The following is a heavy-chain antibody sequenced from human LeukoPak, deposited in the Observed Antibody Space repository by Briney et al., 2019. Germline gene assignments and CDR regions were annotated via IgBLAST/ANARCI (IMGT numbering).Heavy chain of an antibody. CDR1: GFTVSSYA. CDR2: ISTSGGST. D-gene: IGHD6-13*01. CDR3: ARDPWLSSTSRSNFDS. V-gene: IGHV3-23*01. J-gene: IGHJ4*02. Sequence: GGSLRLSCAASGFTVSSYAMNWVRQAPGKGLEWVATISTSGGSTYYADFVKGRFTISRDNSKNTLYLQMNSLRAEDTAVYYCARDPWLSSTSRSNFDSWGQGILVTVSS.